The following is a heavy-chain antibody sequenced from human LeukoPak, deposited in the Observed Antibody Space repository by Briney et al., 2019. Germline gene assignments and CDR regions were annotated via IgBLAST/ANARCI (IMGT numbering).Heavy chain of an antibody. CDR3: TRGDPDY. CDR2: INYHGSDK. Sequence: GGSLRLSCAASGFTFSDYWMQWVRQAPGKGLEWVANINYHGSDKYLVDSVKGRFTISRDNAKNSLFLQMNSLRDEDTAVYYCTRGDPDYWRQGTLVTVSS. J-gene: IGHJ4*02. D-gene: IGHD2-21*02. V-gene: IGHV3-7*01. CDR1: GFTFSDYW.